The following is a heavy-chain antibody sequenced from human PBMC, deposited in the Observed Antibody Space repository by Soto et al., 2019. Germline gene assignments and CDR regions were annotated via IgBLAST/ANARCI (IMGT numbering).Heavy chain of an antibody. CDR2: ISGSGYTI. Sequence: PGGSLRLSCAASGFTFISYEMRWVRQAPGKGLKWVSYISGSGYTIYYADSVKGRFTISRDNAKNSLYLQMNSLRAEDTAVYYCARVSAAHGMDVWGQGTTVTVSS. J-gene: IGHJ6*02. V-gene: IGHV3-48*03. CDR1: GFTFISYE. CDR3: ARVSAAHGMDV. D-gene: IGHD2-2*01.